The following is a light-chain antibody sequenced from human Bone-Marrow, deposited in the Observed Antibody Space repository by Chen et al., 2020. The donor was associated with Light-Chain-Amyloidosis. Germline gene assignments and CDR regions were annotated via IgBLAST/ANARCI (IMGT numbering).Light chain of an antibody. Sequence: NFMLTHPHSGSESPGKTVLISCTRSSGSIATNYVQWYQQRPGSSPTTVIYEDDQSPSGVPDRFSGSIDRSSNSASLTISGLKTEDEADYYCQSYQGSSQGVFGGGTKLTVL. CDR1: SGSIATNY. V-gene: IGLV6-57*01. J-gene: IGLJ3*02. CDR3: QSYQGSSQGV. CDR2: EDD.